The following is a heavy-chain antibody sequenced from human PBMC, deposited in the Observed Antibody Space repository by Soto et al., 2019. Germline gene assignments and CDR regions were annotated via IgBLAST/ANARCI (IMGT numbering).Heavy chain of an antibody. CDR3: ARVTAVRIAAAGTPDYYYYYGMDV. CDR2: IYYSGST. D-gene: IGHD6-13*01. V-gene: IGHV4-30-4*01. J-gene: IGHJ6*02. CDR1: GGSISSGDYY. Sequence: PSETLSLTCTVSGGSISSGDYYWSWIRQPPGKGLEWIGYIYYSGSTYYNPSLKSRVTISVDTSKNQFSLKLSSVTAADTAVYYCARVTAVRIAAAGTPDYYYYYGMDVWGQGTTVTVSS.